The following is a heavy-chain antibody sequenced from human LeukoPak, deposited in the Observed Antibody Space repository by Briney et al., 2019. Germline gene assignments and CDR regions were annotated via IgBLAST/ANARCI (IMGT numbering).Heavy chain of an antibody. V-gene: IGHV6-1*01. CDR1: GDGVSSNSAA. D-gene: IGHD1-26*01. J-gene: IGHJ3*02. CDR3: ARSVGATTGPFDI. CDR2: TYYRSKWYY. Sequence: SQTLSLTCAISGDGVSSNSAAWSWIRQSPSRGLEWLGRTYYRSKWYYDYAVSVKSRITINPDTSKDQFSLQLNSVTPEDTAVYYCARSVGATTGPFDIWGQGTMVTVSS.